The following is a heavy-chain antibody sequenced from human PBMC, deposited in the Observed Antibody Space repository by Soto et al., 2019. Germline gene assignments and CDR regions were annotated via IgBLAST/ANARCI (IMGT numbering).Heavy chain of an antibody. D-gene: IGHD3-10*01. CDR3: ISDAYGST. CDR1: GFTFSTAW. Sequence: EVQLVESGGGLVKPGESLRLSCAASGFTFSTAWMTWVRQAPGRGLEWVARIKTTSDGGTIHYAAPVKGRFTISRDDSTDTLFLQMNSLKIEDTALYYCISDAYGSTWGQGALVTVSS. V-gene: IGHV3-15*01. CDR2: IKTTSDGGTI. J-gene: IGHJ5*02.